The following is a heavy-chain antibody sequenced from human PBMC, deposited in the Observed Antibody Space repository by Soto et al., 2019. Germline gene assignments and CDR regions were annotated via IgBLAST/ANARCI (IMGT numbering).Heavy chain of an antibody. CDR3: ARGISTYCSSTSCYVMFDY. CDR1: GYTFTSYD. V-gene: IGHV1-8*01. D-gene: IGHD2-2*01. CDR2: MNPNSGNT. Sequence: QVQLVQSGAEVKKPGASVKVSCKASGYTFTSYDINWVRQATGQGLEWMGWMNPNSGNTGYAQKFKDRVTMTRNTSISTAYMELSSLRSEDTAVYYCARGISTYCSSTSCYVMFDYWGQGTLVTVSS. J-gene: IGHJ4*02.